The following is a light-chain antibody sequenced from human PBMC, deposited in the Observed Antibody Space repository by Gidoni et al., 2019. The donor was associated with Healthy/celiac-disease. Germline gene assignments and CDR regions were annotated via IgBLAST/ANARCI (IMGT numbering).Light chain of an antibody. CDR1: QRVSSSY. V-gene: IGKV3-20*01. CDR3: QQYGSSPGWT. Sequence: VFTPSPGTLSLSPGERATLSCRASQRVSSSYLAWYQQKPGQAARRLISGASSRATGSPDRCSGSGAGTDFTPTISRLEPEDFAVYYCQQYGSSPGWTFGQGTKVEIK. J-gene: IGKJ1*01. CDR2: GAS.